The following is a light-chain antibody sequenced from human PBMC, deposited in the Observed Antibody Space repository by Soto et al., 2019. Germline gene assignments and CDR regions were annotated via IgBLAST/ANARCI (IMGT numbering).Light chain of an antibody. V-gene: IGKV3-20*01. CDR2: GAS. CDR1: QSVYSNF. CDR3: QQYGSSHLT. Sequence: EIVLTQSPGTLSLSPGERATLSCRASQSVYSNFLAWYQQKPGQAPRLLIYGASSRATGIPNRFSGSGSGTDFTLTISRLEPEDVAVYYCQQYGSSHLTFGGGTKVEIK. J-gene: IGKJ4*01.